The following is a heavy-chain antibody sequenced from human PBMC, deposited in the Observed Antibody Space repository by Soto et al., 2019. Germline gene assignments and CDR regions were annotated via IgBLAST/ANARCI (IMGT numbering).Heavy chain of an antibody. CDR3: ARDGIPLPATAILRMTH. CDR2: IIPIFGTA. J-gene: IGHJ4*02. D-gene: IGHD2-21*02. V-gene: IGHV1-69*13. CDR1: GGTFSSYA. Sequence: ASVKVSCKASGGTFSSYAISWVRRAPGQGLEWMGGIIPIFGTANYAQKFQGRVTITADESTSTAYMELSSLRSEDTAVYYCARDGIPLPATAILRMTHWGQGTLVTVSS.